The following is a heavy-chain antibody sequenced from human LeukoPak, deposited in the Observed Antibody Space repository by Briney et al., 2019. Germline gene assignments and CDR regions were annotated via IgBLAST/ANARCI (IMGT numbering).Heavy chain of an antibody. CDR2: INSDGSST. V-gene: IGHV3-74*01. J-gene: IGHJ1*01. Sequence: GGSLRLSCAASGFTFSSYWMHWVRQAPGKGLVWVSRINSDGSSTSYADSVKGRFTISRDNSANTLSLLMNSLRAEDTAMYYCTRGEADVTAPHSWGQGTLVTVSS. CDR1: GFTFSSYW. D-gene: IGHD2-21*02. CDR3: TRGEADVTAPHS.